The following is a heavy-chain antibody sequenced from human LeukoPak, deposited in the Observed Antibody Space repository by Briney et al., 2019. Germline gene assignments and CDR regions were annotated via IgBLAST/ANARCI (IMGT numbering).Heavy chain of an antibody. J-gene: IGHJ4*02. CDR3: ARDLRAYSYGFD. CDR2: IKQDGSDR. V-gene: IGHV3-7*01. CDR1: GFTFSTYW. Sequence: GGSLRLSCAASGFTFSTYWMTWVRQAPGKGLEWVANIKQDGSDRYYVASVKGRFTISRDNAKNSVYLQMNSLRVEDTAVYFCARDLRAYSYGFDWGQGTLVTVSS. D-gene: IGHD5-18*01.